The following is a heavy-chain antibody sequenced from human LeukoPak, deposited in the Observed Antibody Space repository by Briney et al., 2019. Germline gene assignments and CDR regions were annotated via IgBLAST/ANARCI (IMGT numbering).Heavy chain of an antibody. CDR3: ARDPSRLPLGYCSSTSCLRYYYYYYGMDV. Sequence: SETLSLTCAVYGGSFSGYYWSWIRQPPGKGLEWIGEINHSGSTNYNPSLKSRVTISVDTSKNQFSVKLSSVAAADTAVYYCARDPSRLPLGYCSSTSCLRYYYYYYGMDVWGQGTTVTVSS. J-gene: IGHJ6*02. V-gene: IGHV4-34*01. D-gene: IGHD2-2*01. CDR2: INHSGST. CDR1: GGSFSGYY.